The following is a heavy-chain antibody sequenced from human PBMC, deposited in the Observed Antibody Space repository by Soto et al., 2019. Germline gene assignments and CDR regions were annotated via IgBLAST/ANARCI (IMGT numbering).Heavy chain of an antibody. J-gene: IGHJ4*02. Sequence: QVQLVQSGGEVRKPGASVKVSCKASGDTITNYGISWVRQAPGQGLEWMGGISFDNGNTKYAQNLQGRVTLTTDTSTSAAYMELRSLRSDDTAVYYCASATSIAVAGKESWGQGTLVTVSS. V-gene: IGHV1-18*01. CDR1: GDTITNYG. CDR3: ASATSIAVAGKES. CDR2: ISFDNGNT. D-gene: IGHD6-19*01.